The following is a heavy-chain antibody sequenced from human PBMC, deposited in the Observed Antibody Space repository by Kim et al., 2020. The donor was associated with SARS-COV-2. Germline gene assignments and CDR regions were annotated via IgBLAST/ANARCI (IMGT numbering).Heavy chain of an antibody. Sequence: SQTLSLTCTVSGGSLSSYYWSWIRQPPGKGLEWIGYIYYSGSTNYNPSLKSRVTISVDTSKNQFSLKLSSVTAADTAVYYCARAEYSYYDSSGYYEWVTFDYWGQGTLVTVSS. CDR1: GGSLSSYY. D-gene: IGHD3-22*01. J-gene: IGHJ4*02. CDR2: IYYSGST. CDR3: ARAEYSYYDSSGYYEWVTFDY. V-gene: IGHV4-59*13.